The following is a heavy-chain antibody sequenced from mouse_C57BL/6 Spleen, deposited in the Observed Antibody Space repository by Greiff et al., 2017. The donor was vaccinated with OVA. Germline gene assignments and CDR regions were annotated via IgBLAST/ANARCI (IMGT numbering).Heavy chain of an antibody. CDR1: GFTFSSYA. J-gene: IGHJ4*01. CDR2: ISSGGDYI. Sequence: EVKLVESGEGLVKPGGSLKLSCAASGFTFSSYAMSWVRQTPEKRLEWVAYISSGGDYIYYADTVQGRFTISRDNARNTLYLQMSSLRSEDTAMYYCTRGTVVAGNYAMDYWCQGTSVTVSS. D-gene: IGHD1-1*01. CDR3: TRGTVVAGNYAMDY. V-gene: IGHV5-9-1*02.